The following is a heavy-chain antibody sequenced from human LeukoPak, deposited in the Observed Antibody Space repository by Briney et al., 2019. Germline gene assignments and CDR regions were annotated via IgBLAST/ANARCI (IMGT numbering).Heavy chain of an antibody. CDR2: IWYDGSNT. CDR1: GFTFSSYG. J-gene: IGHJ4*02. CDR3: ARDLEIGSSSYYFDH. Sequence: GGSLRLSCAASGFTFSSYGMHWVRQAPGKGLEGVAIIWYDGSNTYYVDSVRGRFTISRDNSKNTLYLQVNSLRAEDTAMYYCARDLEIGSSSYYFDHWGQGTLVTVSS. D-gene: IGHD1-1*01. V-gene: IGHV3-33*01.